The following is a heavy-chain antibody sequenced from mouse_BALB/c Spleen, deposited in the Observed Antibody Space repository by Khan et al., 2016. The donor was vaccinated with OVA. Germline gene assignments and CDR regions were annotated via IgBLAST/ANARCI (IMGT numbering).Heavy chain of an antibody. CDR1: GYSFTGYY. V-gene: IGHV1-42*01. D-gene: IGHD4-1*01. CDR2: INPSTGGT. Sequence: VQLKESGPELVKPGASVMISCKASGYSFTGYYMHWVKQSPENSLEWIGEINPSTGGTNYNQKFKAKATLTVDKSSTPTYMQLNSLTSEDSAVYYCARKGLDWDDYWYFDVWGAGTTVTVSS. CDR3: ARKGLDWDDYWYFDV. J-gene: IGHJ1*01.